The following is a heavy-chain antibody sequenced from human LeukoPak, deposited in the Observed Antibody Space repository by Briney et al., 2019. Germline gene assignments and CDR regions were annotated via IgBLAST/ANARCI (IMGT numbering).Heavy chain of an antibody. CDR2: IYYSGST. CDR1: GDSIRKSRYY. J-gene: IGHJ5*02. V-gene: IGHV4-39*07. Sequence: SETLSLTCTVSGDSIRKSRYYWGWIRQSPGKGLEWIGSIYYSGSTSYSPSLKSRVTISVDTSKNQFSLKLSSVTAADTAVYYCARRKQQLIRPKNWFDPWGQGTLVTVSS. D-gene: IGHD6-13*01. CDR3: ARRKQQLIRPKNWFDP.